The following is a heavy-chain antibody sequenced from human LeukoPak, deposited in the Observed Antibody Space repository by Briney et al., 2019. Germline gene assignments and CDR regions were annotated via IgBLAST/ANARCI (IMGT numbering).Heavy chain of an antibody. D-gene: IGHD3-10*01. CDR3: ARVRGPGTLNDY. CDR2: ISAHNGNT. J-gene: IGHJ4*02. CDR1: GYTFTSYG. V-gene: IGHV1-18*04. Sequence: ASVKVSCKASGYTFTSYGISWVRQAPGQGLEWMGWISAHNGNTYYPQKVQGRVTMTTDTSTTTAYMELRSLRSDDTALYYCARVRGPGTLNDYWGQGTLVTVSS.